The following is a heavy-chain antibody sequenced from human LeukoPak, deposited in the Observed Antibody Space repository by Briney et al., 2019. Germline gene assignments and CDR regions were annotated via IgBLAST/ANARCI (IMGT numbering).Heavy chain of an antibody. CDR3: ARDWRASYFPAF. Sequence: ASVKVSCKASGYTLTEYYMHWVRQAPGQGLEWMGWINPNSGDTNSAQKFQGRVTMTRDTSISTAYMELSRLTSDDTAVYYCARDWRASYFPAFWGRGTLVTVPS. J-gene: IGHJ4*01. CDR2: INPNSGDT. V-gene: IGHV1-2*02. CDR1: GYTLTEYY. D-gene: IGHD1-26*01.